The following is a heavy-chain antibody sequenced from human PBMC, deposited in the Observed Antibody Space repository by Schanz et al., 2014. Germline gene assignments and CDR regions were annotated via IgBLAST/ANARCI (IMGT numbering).Heavy chain of an antibody. Sequence: EVQLVESGGGLVKPGDSLRLSCAASGFTFSSYTMKWVRQAPGKGLEWVSSISSTSTYLYYADSVKGRFTISRDSARNSLYLQMNSLRAEDTALYYCAKDPHKDYGGKPQALDIWGQGTMVTVSS. CDR1: GFTFSSYT. D-gene: IGHD4-17*01. CDR2: ISSTSTYL. V-gene: IGHV3-21*01. CDR3: AKDPHKDYGGKPQALDI. J-gene: IGHJ3*02.